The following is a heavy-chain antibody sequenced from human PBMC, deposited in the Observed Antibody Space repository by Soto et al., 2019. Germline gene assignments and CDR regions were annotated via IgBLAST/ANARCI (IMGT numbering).Heavy chain of an antibody. Sequence: EVQLVQSGGGLVQPGRSLRLSCAATGFAFDEYVMHWVRQAPGKGLEWVGSIGWNGASIDYADSVKGRFTISRDNAKNSLFLQMNSLTNEDTALYFCAKSRVVPYFDRWGQGTLVTVSS. CDR3: AKSRVVPYFDR. CDR1: GFAFDEYV. CDR2: IGWNGASI. D-gene: IGHD2-2*01. V-gene: IGHV3-9*01. J-gene: IGHJ4*02.